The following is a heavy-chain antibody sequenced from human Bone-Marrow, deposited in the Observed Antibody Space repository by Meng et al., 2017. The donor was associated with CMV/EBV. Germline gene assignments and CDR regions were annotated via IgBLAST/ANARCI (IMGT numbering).Heavy chain of an antibody. CDR1: GFTLSSYA. V-gene: IGHV3-23*01. D-gene: IGHD3-3*01. CDR2: ISGSGGST. Sequence: GGSLRLSCAASGFTLSSYAMSWVRQAPGKGLEWVSAISGSGGSTYYADSVKGRFTISRDDSKSIAYLQMNSLKTEDTAVYYCTRGPYWSGYYIPFDYWGQGTLVTVSS. CDR3: TRGPYWSGYYIPFDY. J-gene: IGHJ4*02.